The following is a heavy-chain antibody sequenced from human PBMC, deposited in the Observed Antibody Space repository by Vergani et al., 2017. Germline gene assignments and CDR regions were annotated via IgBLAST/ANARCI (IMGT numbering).Heavy chain of an antibody. D-gene: IGHD6-6*01. CDR1: GGSISSYY. CDR3: ARAGGSIAARVFDY. CDR2: IYYSGST. V-gene: IGHV4-59*01. J-gene: IGHJ4*02. Sequence: QVQLQESGPGLVKPSETLSLTCTVSGGSISSYYWSWIRQPPGKGLEWIGYIYYSGSTNYNPSLKSRVTISVDTSKNQFSLKLSSVTAADTAVHYCARAGGSIAARVFDYWGQGTLVTVSS.